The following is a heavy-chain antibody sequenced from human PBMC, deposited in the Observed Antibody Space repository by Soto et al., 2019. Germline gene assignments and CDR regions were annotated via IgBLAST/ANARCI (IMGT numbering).Heavy chain of an antibody. D-gene: IGHD3-10*01. CDR1: GFSFSHAW. J-gene: IGHJ6*02. CDR3: TTRGNYYYYYGIDA. V-gene: IGHV3-15*01. CDR2: ISSRVHGATA. Sequence: PGGSMRLSCAAAGFSFSHAWMTWVRQAPGKGLEWVGHISSRVHGATADYAAPVKGRFTISRDDSESTLYLEMNSLKTEDTGIYYCTTRGNYYYYYGIDAWGQGTTVTLSS.